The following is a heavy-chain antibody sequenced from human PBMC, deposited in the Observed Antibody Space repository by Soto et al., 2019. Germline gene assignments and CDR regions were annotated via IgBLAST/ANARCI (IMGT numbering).Heavy chain of an antibody. CDR1: GYTFTSYY. V-gene: IGHV1-46*01. J-gene: IGHJ6*02. CDR3: AREYTRSSGRHYYGMDV. D-gene: IGHD3-10*01. Sequence: GASVKVSCKASGYTFTSYYMYWVRQAPGQGLEWMGIINPSGGSTSYAQKFQGRVTMTRDTSTSTVYMELSSLRSEDTAVYYCAREYTRSSGRHYYGMDVWGQGTTVTVSS. CDR2: INPSGGST.